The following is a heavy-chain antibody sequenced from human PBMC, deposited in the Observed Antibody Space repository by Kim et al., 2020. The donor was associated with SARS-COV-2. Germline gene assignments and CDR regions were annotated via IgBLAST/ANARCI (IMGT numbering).Heavy chain of an antibody. CDR1: GFTFSSYG. CDR2: ISYDGSNK. D-gene: IGHD2-15*01. CDR3: AKDLLGSGGSCY. J-gene: IGHJ4*02. Sequence: GGSLRLSCAASGFTFSSYGMHWVRQAPGKGLEWVAVISYDGSNKYYADSVKGRFTISRDNSKNTLYLQMNSLRAEDTAVYYCAKDLLGSGGSCYWGQGTLVTVSS. V-gene: IGHV3-30*18.